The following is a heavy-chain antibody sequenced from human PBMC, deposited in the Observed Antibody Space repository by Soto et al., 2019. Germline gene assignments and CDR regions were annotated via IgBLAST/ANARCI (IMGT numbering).Heavy chain of an antibody. CDR1: GYTFTGYY. J-gene: IGHJ4*02. Sequence: ASVKVSCKASGYTFTGYYMHWVRQAPGQGLEWMGWINPNSGGTNYAQRFQGWVTMTRDTSISTAYMELSRLRSDDTAVYYCAREGIAAAGVFDYWGQGTLVTVSS. V-gene: IGHV1-2*04. CDR3: AREGIAAAGVFDY. D-gene: IGHD6-13*01. CDR2: INPNSGGT.